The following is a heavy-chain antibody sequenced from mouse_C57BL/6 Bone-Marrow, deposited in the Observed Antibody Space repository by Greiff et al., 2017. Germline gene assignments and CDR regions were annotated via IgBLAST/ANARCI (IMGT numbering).Heavy chain of an antibody. J-gene: IGHJ4*01. D-gene: IGHD1-1*01. CDR2: ISTGGGST. Sequence: EVKLMESGGGLVQPGGSLKLSCAASGFTFSDYYMYWVRQTPEKRLEWVAYISTGGGSTSYPDPVKGRFTLSRDTAKNTLYLQMSSMKSEDTAMDYCARRRSYVWDMDYWGQGTAVTVAS. CDR3: ARRRSYVWDMDY. V-gene: IGHV5-12*01. CDR1: GFTFSDYY.